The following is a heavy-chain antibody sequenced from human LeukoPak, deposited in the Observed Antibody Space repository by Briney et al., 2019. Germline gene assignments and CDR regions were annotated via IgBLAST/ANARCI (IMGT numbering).Heavy chain of an antibody. J-gene: IGHJ6*02. CDR2: INHSGST. V-gene: IGHV4-34*01. CDR1: GGSFSGYY. Sequence: SETLSLTCAVYGGSFSGYYWSWIRQPPGKGLEWIGEINHSGSTNYNPSLKSRVTISVDTSKNQFSLKLSSVTAADTAVYYCARHKGITMVRGGSLVPGGVWGQGTTVTVSS. D-gene: IGHD3-10*01. CDR3: ARHKGITMVRGGSLVPGGV.